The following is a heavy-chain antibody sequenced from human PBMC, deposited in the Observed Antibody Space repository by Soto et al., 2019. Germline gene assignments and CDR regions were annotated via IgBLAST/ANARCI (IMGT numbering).Heavy chain of an antibody. CDR3: ARWFDP. CDR1: GGSISSGGYS. CDR2: ISHSGST. J-gene: IGHJ5*02. V-gene: IGHV4-30-2*01. Sequence: SETLSLTCAVSGGSISSGGYSWSWIRQPPGKGLEWIGYISHSGSTYYNTSLKSRVTISVDRSKNQFSLKLSSVTAADTAVYYCARWFDPWGQGTLVTVSS.